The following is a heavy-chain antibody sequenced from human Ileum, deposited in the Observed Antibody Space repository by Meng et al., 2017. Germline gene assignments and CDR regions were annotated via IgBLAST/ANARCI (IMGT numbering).Heavy chain of an antibody. CDR2: SRNKAKSYTK. V-gene: IGHV3-72*01. CDR3: AISDWFDP. D-gene: IGHD2/OR15-2a*01. J-gene: IGHJ5*02. Sequence: RWLELGGSLGQPGGRLRPTCVVSGFTVSVHNMDWSRQEPGKGLEWLGRSRNKAKSYTKIYAASVKGRFTNSRDDSHNSLSLQMDSLKTEDMAVYYCAISDWFDPWGQGTLVTVSS. CDR1: GFTVSVHN.